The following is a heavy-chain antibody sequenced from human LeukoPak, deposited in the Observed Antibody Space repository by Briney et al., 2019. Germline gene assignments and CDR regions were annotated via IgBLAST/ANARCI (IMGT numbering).Heavy chain of an antibody. CDR2: IYYSGST. D-gene: IGHD3-3*01. V-gene: IGHV4-59*08. J-gene: IGHJ5*02. Sequence: SETLSLTCTVSGGSISSYYWSRIRQPPGKGLEWIGYIYYSGSTNYNPSLKSRVTISVDTSKNQFSLKLSSVTAADTAVYYCARRDKSGNWFDPWGQGTLVTVSS. CDR1: GGSISSYY. CDR3: ARRDKSGNWFDP.